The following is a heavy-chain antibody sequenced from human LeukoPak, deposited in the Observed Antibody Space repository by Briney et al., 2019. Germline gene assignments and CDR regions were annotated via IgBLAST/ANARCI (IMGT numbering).Heavy chain of an antibody. D-gene: IGHD2-21*02. V-gene: IGHV1-2*02. J-gene: IGHJ5*02. CDR1: GYTFTGYL. CDR3: ARGDMATP. Sequence: ASMKVSCKASGYTFTGYLMHWVRQAPGQGLEWMGWINPYSGATLYAQTFQGRVTITRGTSISTAYMELSRLSFDDTAVYYCARGDMATPWGQGAQVTVSS. CDR2: INPYSGAT.